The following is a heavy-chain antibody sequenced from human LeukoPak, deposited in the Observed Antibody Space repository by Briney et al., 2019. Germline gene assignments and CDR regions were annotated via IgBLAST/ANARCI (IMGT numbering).Heavy chain of an antibody. J-gene: IGHJ4*02. CDR3: AKRGGYDYGSHFDS. CDR1: GFTFTTYG. D-gene: IGHD5-18*01. V-gene: IGHV3-23*01. Sequence: GGSLRLSCTTSGFTFTTYGMAWVRQAPGKGLEWVSSISGSGANTNYADSVKGRLIISRDSSNNTLYLHMDSLRAEDTAVYFCAKRGGYDYGSHFDSWGQGTLVTVSS. CDR2: ISGSGANT.